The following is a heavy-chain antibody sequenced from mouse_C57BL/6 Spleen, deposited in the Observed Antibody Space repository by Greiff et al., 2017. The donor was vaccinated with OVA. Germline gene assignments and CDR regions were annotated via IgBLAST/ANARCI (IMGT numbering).Heavy chain of an antibody. D-gene: IGHD2-3*01. V-gene: IGHV1-53*01. CDR1: GYTFTSYW. Sequence: VQLQQPGTELVKPGASVKLSCKASGYTFTSYWMHWVQQRPGQGLEWIGNINPSNGGTNYNEKFKSKGTLTVDKSSSTAYMQLSSLTSEDTAVYYCAREGEAYDGYYFWFAYWGQGTLVTVSA. CDR3: AREGEAYDGYYFWFAY. CDR2: INPSNGGT. J-gene: IGHJ3*01.